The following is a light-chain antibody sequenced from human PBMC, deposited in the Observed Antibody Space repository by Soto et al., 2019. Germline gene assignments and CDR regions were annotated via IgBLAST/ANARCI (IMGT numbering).Light chain of an antibody. CDR3: QHYNRYSPA. CDR1: QRINKW. V-gene: IGKV1-5*03. Sequence: DIQMTQSPSTLSASVGYRVTITSRASQRINKWLAWYQQKPGKAPNLLLYEASGLESGVPSRFRGSGSGKEFTLPGSSLEPNYFATYYCQHYNRYSPACGQGPKVKI. CDR2: EAS. J-gene: IGKJ1*01.